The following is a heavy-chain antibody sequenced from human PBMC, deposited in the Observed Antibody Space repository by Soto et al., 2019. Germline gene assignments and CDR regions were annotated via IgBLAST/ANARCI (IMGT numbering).Heavy chain of an antibody. D-gene: IGHD1-1*01. V-gene: IGHV4-30-4*08. J-gene: IGHJ3*01. Sequence: SETLSLTCTVSGDSITSSKHYWSWIRQHPGKGLEWIGYIYLSGFTYSTPSLKSRVNMSLDTSKNQFSLKLSSVTAADTAVYYCANGNQDSDAFDVWGQGTMVT. CDR2: IYLSGFT. CDR3: ANGNQDSDAFDV. CDR1: GDSITSSKHY.